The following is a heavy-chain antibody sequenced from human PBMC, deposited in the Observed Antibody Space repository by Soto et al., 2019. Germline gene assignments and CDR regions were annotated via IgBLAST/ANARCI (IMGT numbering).Heavy chain of an antibody. Sequence: PSETLSLTCTFSGFAITRGYYWSWIRQPPGKGLEWIGEINHSGSTNYNPSLKSRVTISVDTSKNQFSLKLSSVTAADTAVYYCARGMLRPELRGYSGYGPRVRYGMDVWGQGTTVTVSS. CDR3: ARGMLRPELRGYSGYGPRVRYGMDV. V-gene: IGHV4-34*01. J-gene: IGHJ6*02. D-gene: IGHD5-12*01. CDR1: GFAITRGYY. CDR2: INHSGST.